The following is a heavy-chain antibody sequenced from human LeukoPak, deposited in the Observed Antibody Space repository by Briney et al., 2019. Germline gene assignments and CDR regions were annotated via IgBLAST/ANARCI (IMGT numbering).Heavy chain of an antibody. D-gene: IGHD5-18*01. CDR1: GGSISSYY. CDR2: INHSGST. CDR3: ARRSSYGSLRFDY. Sequence: SETLSLTCTVSGGSISSYYWSWIRQPPGKGLEWIGEINHSGSTNYNPSLKSRVTISVDTSKNQFSLKLSSVTAADTAVYYCARRSSYGSLRFDYWGQGTLVTVSS. J-gene: IGHJ4*02. V-gene: IGHV4-34*01.